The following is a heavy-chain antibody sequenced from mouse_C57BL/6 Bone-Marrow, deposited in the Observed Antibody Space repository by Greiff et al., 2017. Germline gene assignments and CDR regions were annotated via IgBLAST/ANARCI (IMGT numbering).Heavy chain of an antibody. J-gene: IGHJ1*03. V-gene: IGHV1-64*01. CDR3: ARCPFWYFDV. CDR2: IHPNSGST. CDR1: GYTFTSYW. Sequence: VQLQQPGAELVKPGASVKLSCKASGYTFTSYWMHWVKQRPGQGLEWIGMIHPNSGSTNYNEKFKSKATLTVDKSTSTAYMQLSSLTSEDSAVYYCARCPFWYFDVWGTGTTVTVSS.